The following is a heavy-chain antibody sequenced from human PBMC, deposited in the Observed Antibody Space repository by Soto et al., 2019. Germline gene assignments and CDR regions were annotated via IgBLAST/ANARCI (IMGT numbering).Heavy chain of an antibody. CDR3: AIRLTLATTTGDAFDL. CDR1: SGSIINYY. D-gene: IGHD4-17*01. Sequence: QVQLQESGPGLVKPSETLSLTCTVSSGSIINYYWSWIRQPPGKGLEWIGFIYYSGSTNYNSFLKSRVTMSVDMSRQQLSLKLNSVTAADTVVYYCAIRLTLATTTGDAFDLWGQGTMVTVSS. CDR2: IYYSGST. J-gene: IGHJ3*01. V-gene: IGHV4-59*01.